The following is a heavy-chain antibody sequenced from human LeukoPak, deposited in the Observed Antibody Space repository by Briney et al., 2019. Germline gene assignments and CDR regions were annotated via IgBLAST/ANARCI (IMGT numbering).Heavy chain of an antibody. D-gene: IGHD3-22*01. CDR3: TRAPPGMTMMTDY. Sequence: ASVKVSCKASGYTFTNYHIAWVRQAPGQGLEWMGWVSTNDGNTVYAQRLQGRVTMTTDTSTSVAYMEPRSLTSDDTAVYYRTRAPPGMTMMTDYWGQGTLVTVSS. CDR2: VSTNDGNT. CDR1: GYTFTNYH. J-gene: IGHJ4*02. V-gene: IGHV1-18*01.